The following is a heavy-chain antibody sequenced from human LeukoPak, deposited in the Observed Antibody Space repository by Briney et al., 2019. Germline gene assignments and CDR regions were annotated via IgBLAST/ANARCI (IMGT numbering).Heavy chain of an antibody. Sequence: ASVKVSCKASGYTFTGYYMHWVRQAPGQGLEWMGWINPNSGGTNYTQKFQGRVTMTRDTSISTAYMELSRLRSDDTAVYYCARDRVRYCSGGSCYSGASLNNWFDPWGQGTLVTVSS. D-gene: IGHD2-15*01. CDR2: INPNSGGT. J-gene: IGHJ5*02. CDR3: ARDRVRYCSGGSCYSGASLNNWFDP. V-gene: IGHV1-2*02. CDR1: GYTFTGYY.